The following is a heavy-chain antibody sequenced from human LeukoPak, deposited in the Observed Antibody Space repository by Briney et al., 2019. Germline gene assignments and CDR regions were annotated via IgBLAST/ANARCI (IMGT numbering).Heavy chain of an antibody. V-gene: IGHV4-34*01. CDR2: INHSGST. D-gene: IGHD3-3*01. CDR3: ARGRRYDFWSGSRTLYFDY. Sequence: PSETLSLTCAVYGGSFSGYYRSWIRQPPGKGLEWIGEINHSGSTNYNPSLKSRVTISVDTPKNQFSLKLSSVTAADTAVYYCARGRRYDFWSGSRTLYFDYWGQGTLVTVSS. J-gene: IGHJ4*02. CDR1: GGSFSGYY.